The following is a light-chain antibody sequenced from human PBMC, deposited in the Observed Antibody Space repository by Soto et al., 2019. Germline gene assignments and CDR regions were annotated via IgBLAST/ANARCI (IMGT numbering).Light chain of an antibody. V-gene: IGKV3-20*01. J-gene: IGKJ5*01. CDR2: DAS. Sequence: VLTQSPGTLSFSTGERATLSCRASHTVRNNYLAWYQQKPGQAPRLLIYDASSRATGIPDRFSGGGSGTDFTLTISRLEPEDFAVYYCQQYDKWPAITFGQGTRLEIK. CDR3: QQYDKWPAIT. CDR1: HTVRNNY.